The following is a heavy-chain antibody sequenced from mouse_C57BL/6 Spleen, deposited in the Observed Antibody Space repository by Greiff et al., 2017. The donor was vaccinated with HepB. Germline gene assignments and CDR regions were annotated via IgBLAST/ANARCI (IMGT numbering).Heavy chain of an antibody. D-gene: IGHD3-2*02. CDR3: AREAGHFDY. V-gene: IGHV5-9*01. CDR2: ISGGGGNT. J-gene: IGHJ2*01. CDR1: GFTFSSYT. Sequence: EVQLVESGGGLVKPGGSLKLSCAASGFTFSSYTMSWVRQTPEKRLEWVATISGGGGNTYYPDSVKGRFTISRDNAKNTLYLQMSSLRSEDTALYYCAREAGHFDYWGQGTTLTVSS.